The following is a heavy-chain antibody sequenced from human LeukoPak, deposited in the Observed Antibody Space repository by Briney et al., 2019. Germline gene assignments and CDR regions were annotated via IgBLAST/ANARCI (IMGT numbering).Heavy chain of an antibody. D-gene: IGHD3-22*01. CDR2: IYPGDSDT. CDR3: ARPSELHDSGGFVNAFDI. J-gene: IGHJ3*02. V-gene: IGHV5-51*01. Sequence: GESLKISCKGSGYSFTSYWIGWVRQMPGKGLEWMGIIYPGDSDTRYSPSFQGQVTISADKSISTAYLQWSSLKASDTAMYYCARPSELHDSGGFVNAFDIWGQGTMVAVSS. CDR1: GYSFTSYW.